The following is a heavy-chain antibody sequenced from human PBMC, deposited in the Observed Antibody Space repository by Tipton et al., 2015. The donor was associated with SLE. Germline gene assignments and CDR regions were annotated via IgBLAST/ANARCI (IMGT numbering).Heavy chain of an antibody. CDR1: GGSISNSYYY. J-gene: IGHJ2*01. D-gene: IGHD1-1*01. CDR2: INYSGST. CDR3: ARGRHAGDWYFGL. Sequence: TLSLTCTVSGGSISNSYYYWGWIRQSPGKGLEWIGTINYSGSTYYNPSLKSRVTISVDTSKKQFSLKLSSVTAADTAVYYCARGRHAGDWYFGLWGRGTLVTVST. V-gene: IGHV4-39*07.